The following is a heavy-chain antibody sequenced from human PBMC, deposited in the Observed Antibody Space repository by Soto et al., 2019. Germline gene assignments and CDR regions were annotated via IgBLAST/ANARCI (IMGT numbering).Heavy chain of an antibody. D-gene: IGHD6-19*01. V-gene: IGHV4-30-4*01. Sequence: PSETLSLTCSVSGGSISSGYYYWSWIRQPPGKGLEWIGNIYYSGNTYYNPSLKSRLIISIDTSKNQFSLKVGSVTAADTAVYYCARDPPRMEQWLTYYYYGMDVWGQGTTVTVSS. CDR3: ARDPPRMEQWLTYYYYGMDV. CDR2: IYYSGNT. CDR1: GGSISSGYYY. J-gene: IGHJ6*02.